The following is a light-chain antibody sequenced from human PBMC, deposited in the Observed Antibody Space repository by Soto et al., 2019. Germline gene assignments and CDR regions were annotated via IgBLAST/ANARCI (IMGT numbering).Light chain of an antibody. CDR3: QRSFCGPGT. CDR1: QNITKF. CDR2: VTS. V-gene: IGKV1-39*01. J-gene: IGKJ1*01. Sequence: DIQMTQSPSSLSASVGDRVSVTCRTSQNITKFLNWYQEKPGKAPKVLIYVTSNLENGVPSRFSGSGSGTHFTPSISSPQTEDFATDYFQRSFCGPGTFGPGTRVEVK.